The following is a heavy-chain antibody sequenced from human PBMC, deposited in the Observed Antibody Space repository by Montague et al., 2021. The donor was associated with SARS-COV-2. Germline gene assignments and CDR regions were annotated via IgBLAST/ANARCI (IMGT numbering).Heavy chain of an antibody. D-gene: IGHD3-10*01. CDR3: ARLRDGVVPSPILGVGPYYSYYYMDV. J-gene: IGHJ6*03. V-gene: IGHV4-34*01. Sequence: SETLSLTCAVHGTSFSGYYWNWIRQPPGKGLEWIGEINHGGSTKYSPSLKSRLTISADTSKNQFSLKLTSVAAADTAAYYCARLRDGVVPSPILGVGPYYSYYYMDVWGEGPRSPSP. CDR2: INHGGST. CDR1: GTSFSGYY.